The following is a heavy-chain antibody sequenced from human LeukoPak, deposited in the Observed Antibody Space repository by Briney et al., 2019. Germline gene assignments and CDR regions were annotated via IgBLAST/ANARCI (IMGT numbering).Heavy chain of an antibody. CDR2: IYYSGIT. Sequence: PSQTLSLTCTASGGSISSGDYYWSWIHQPPGRGLEWIGYIYYSGITYSNPSLKCRLTRSVDTSKNQFSLRLSSVAAADTAVYYCARGCGCGSCYGSYDYWGQGTLVTVSS. V-gene: IGHV4-30-4*01. J-gene: IGHJ4*02. CDR3: ARGCGCGSCYGSYDY. CDR1: GGSISSGDYY. D-gene: IGHD2-15*01.